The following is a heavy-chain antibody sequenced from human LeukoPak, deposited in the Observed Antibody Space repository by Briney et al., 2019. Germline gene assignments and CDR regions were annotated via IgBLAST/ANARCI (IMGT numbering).Heavy chain of an antibody. J-gene: IGHJ3*02. V-gene: IGHV4-4*07. D-gene: IGHD1-26*01. CDR2: IYISGSGST. CDR3: ARYIVSYPHDAFDI. Sequence: SETLSLTCTVSGGSISSYYWSWIRQPAGKGLEWIGRIYISGSGSTNYNPSLKSRVTISVDTSKKQFSLKLSSVTAADTAFYYCARYIVSYPHDAFDIWGQGTMVTVSS. CDR1: GGSISSYY.